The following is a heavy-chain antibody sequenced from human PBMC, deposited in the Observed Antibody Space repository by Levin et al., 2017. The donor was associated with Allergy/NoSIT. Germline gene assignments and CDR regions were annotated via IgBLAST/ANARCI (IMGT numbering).Heavy chain of an antibody. V-gene: IGHV3-48*01. CDR2: ISSSSSTI. CDR1: GFSFSSYS. Sequence: GGSLRLSCAASGFSFSSYSMNWVRQAPGKGLDWVSYISSSSSTIYYADSVKGRVTISRDNAKNSLYLQMNSLRAEDTAVYYCARDIPYGDYVWYFDLWGRGTLVTVSS. J-gene: IGHJ2*01. D-gene: IGHD4-17*01. CDR3: ARDIPYGDYVWYFDL.